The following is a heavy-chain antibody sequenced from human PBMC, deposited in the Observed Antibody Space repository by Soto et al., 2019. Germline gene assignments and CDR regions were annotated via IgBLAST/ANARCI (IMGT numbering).Heavy chain of an antibody. CDR3: ASLYSSSWPTMYYMDV. D-gene: IGHD6-13*01. J-gene: IGHJ6*03. V-gene: IGHV4-39*01. CDR2: IYYSGST. Sequence: SETLSLTCTVSGGSISSSSYYWGWIRQPPGKGLEWIGSIYYSGSTYYNPSLKSRVTISVDTSKNQFSLKLSSVTAADTAVYYCASLYSSSWPTMYYMDVWGKGTTVTVS. CDR1: GGSISSSSYY.